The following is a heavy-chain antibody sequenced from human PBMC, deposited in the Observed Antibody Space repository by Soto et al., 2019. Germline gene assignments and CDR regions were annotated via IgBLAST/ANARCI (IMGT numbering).Heavy chain of an antibody. CDR2: ISGSGGTT. Sequence: EGSLRFSCVASGFTFENYAMSWVRQAPGKGLEWVSAISGSGGTTYYSDSVKGRFTISRDNSKNTVYLQMNDLRVQDAAEYFCAKDSWAIFGVPSGENYAMDVWGQGTTVTVSS. D-gene: IGHD3-3*01. V-gene: IGHV3-23*01. J-gene: IGHJ6*02. CDR1: GFTFENYA. CDR3: AKDSWAIFGVPSGENYAMDV.